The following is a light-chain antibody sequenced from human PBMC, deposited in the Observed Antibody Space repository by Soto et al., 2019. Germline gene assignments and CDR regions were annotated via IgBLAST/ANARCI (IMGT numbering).Light chain of an antibody. Sequence: QSALTQPPSASGSPGQSVTLSCTGTSSDVGGYNYVSWYQQHPGKAPKLMIYEVSKRPSGVPDRFSGSKSANTASLTVSGLQAEDEADYYCSSYAGSNNVVFGGGTKLTVL. CDR2: EVS. CDR3: SSYAGSNNVV. J-gene: IGLJ2*01. CDR1: SSDVGGYNY. V-gene: IGLV2-8*01.